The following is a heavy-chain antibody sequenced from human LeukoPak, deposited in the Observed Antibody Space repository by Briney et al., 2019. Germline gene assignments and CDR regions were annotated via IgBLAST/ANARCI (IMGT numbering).Heavy chain of an antibody. Sequence: PGGSLRLSCAASGFTFNSYGMHWVRQAPGKGLEWVAVNKYYGDSVRGRFTISRDNSKKMLYLQMNRLRAEDTAVYYCARIPPPDYDFWSGYSVNYYGMDVWGQGTTVTVSS. J-gene: IGHJ6*02. CDR3: ARIPPPDYDFWSGYSVNYYGMDV. CDR2: NK. CDR1: GFTFNSYG. D-gene: IGHD3-3*01. V-gene: IGHV3-33*01.